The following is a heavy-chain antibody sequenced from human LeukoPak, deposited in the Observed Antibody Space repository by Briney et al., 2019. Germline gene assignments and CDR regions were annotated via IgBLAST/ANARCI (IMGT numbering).Heavy chain of an antibody. D-gene: IGHD2-2*01. Sequence: PSETLSLTCTVSGGSISSYYWSWIRQPPGKGLEWIGYIYYSGSTNYNPSLKSRVTISVDTSKNQFSLKLSSVTAADTAVYYCARLLDCSSTSCYGYYGMDVWGQGTTVTVSS. V-gene: IGHV4-59*08. CDR2: IYYSGST. CDR1: GGSISSYY. J-gene: IGHJ6*02. CDR3: ARLLDCSSTSCYGYYGMDV.